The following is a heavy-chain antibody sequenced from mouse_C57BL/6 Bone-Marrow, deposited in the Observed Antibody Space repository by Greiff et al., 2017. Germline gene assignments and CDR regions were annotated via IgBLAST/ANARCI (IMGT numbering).Heavy chain of an antibody. Sequence: QVQLQQPGAELVKPGASVKMSCKASGYTFTSYWITWVKQRPGHGLEWIGDIYPTSARTNYNEKFKSKAILTVDTSSNTAYMQLSSLPSEDSAVFYCARSGPLGRSFDYWGQGTTLTVSS. V-gene: IGHV1-55*01. J-gene: IGHJ2*01. CDR3: ARSGPLGRSFDY. CDR2: IYPTSART. D-gene: IGHD4-1*01. CDR1: GYTFTSYW.